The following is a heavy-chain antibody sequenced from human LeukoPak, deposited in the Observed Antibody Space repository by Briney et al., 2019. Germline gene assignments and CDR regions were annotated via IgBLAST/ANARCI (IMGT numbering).Heavy chain of an antibody. CDR1: GNTFTTYY. CDR3: ARDYDILTFDY. Sequence: GASVKVSCKASGNTFTTYYMHWVRQAPGQGLEWMGMINPSGGSTSYAQKFQGRVTMTRDMSTSTVYMELSSLRSEDTAVYYCARDYDILTFDYWGQGTLVTVSS. V-gene: IGHV1-46*01. D-gene: IGHD3-9*01. CDR2: INPSGGST. J-gene: IGHJ4*02.